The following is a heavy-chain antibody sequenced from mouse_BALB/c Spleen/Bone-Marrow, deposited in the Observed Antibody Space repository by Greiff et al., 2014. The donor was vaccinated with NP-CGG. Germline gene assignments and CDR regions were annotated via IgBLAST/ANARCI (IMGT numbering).Heavy chain of an antibody. CDR1: GYTFTDYA. J-gene: IGHJ4*01. D-gene: IGHD1-1*01. V-gene: IGHV1-67*01. Sequence: QVHVKQSGPELVRPGVSVKISCKGSGYTFTDYAMHWVKQSHAKSLEWIGVISTYSGNTNYNQKFKGKATMTVDKSSGTAYMELARLTSEDSAIYYCARGSSPYYYAMDYWGQGTSVTVSS. CDR3: ARGSSPYYYAMDY. CDR2: ISTYSGNT.